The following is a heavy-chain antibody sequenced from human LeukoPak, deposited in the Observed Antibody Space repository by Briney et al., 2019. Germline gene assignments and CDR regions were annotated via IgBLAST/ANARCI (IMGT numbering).Heavy chain of an antibody. CDR2: IYTSGST. Sequence: SETLSLTCTVSGGSISSGSYYWSWIRQPAGKGLEWIGRIYTSGSTNYNPSFKSRVTISVDTSKNQFSLKLSSVTAADTAVYYCARAGGSGWYTSFDYWGQGTLVTVSS. CDR1: GGSISSGSYY. CDR3: ARAGGSGWYTSFDY. D-gene: IGHD6-19*01. J-gene: IGHJ4*02. V-gene: IGHV4-61*02.